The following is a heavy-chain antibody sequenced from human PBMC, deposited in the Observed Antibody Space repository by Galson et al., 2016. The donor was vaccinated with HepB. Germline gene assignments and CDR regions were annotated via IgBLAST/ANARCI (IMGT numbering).Heavy chain of an antibody. J-gene: IGHJ4*02. V-gene: IGHV4-34*01. CDR2: INHDGST. Sequence: ETLSLTCAVYGGFFRGYYWSWIRQPPGKGLEWIGEINHDGSTNYNPSLESRVTISVDTSKKQFSLKLTSVTAADTALYFWARRRPYLGSGVLDFWGQGTMVTVSS. CDR1: GGFFRGYY. D-gene: IGHD2-15*01. CDR3: ARRRPYLGSGVLDF.